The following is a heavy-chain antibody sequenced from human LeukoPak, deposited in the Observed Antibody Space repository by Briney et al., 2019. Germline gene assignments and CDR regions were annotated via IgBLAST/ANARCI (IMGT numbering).Heavy chain of an antibody. Sequence: GGSLRLSCAASGFTFSSYAMSWVRQAPGKGLEWVSAISGSGGSTYYADSVKGRFTISRDNSKNTLYLQMNSLRAEDTAVYYCAKDRTYYDCWSGYSFYFDYWGQGTLVTVSS. CDR1: GFTFSSYA. CDR2: ISGSGGST. V-gene: IGHV3-23*01. J-gene: IGHJ4*02. D-gene: IGHD3-3*01. CDR3: AKDRTYYDCWSGYSFYFDY.